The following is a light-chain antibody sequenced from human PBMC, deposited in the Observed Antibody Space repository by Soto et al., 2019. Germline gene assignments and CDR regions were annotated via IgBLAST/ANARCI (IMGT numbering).Light chain of an antibody. CDR1: SSDVGTYNF. J-gene: IGLJ3*02. V-gene: IGLV2-14*01. CDR3: SSYRINTTQVL. Sequence: QSALTQPASVSGSPGQSISISCTGTSSDVGTYNFVSWYQHHPGKAPKLIIFEVSDRPLRVSNRFSGSKSGNTASLTISGLQAEDEADYFCSSYRINTTQVLFGGGTQLTVL. CDR2: EVS.